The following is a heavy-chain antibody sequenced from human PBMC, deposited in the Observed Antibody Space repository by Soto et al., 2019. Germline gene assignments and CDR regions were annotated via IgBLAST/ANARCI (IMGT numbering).Heavy chain of an antibody. CDR3: AKNRGSGSYTNWNFDV. Sequence: EVPVLESGGGLVQPGGSLRLSCAASGFTFSNYAMSWVRQAPGKGLEWVSTIHCGGDYTQYTDSVKGRFTISRDNSRNTLFLQMNSRRAEDTAVYYCAKNRGSGSYTNWNFDVWGRCTLFTASS. CDR1: GFTFSNYA. J-gene: IGHJ2*01. D-gene: IGHD1-26*01. CDR2: IHCGGDYT. V-gene: IGHV3-23*01.